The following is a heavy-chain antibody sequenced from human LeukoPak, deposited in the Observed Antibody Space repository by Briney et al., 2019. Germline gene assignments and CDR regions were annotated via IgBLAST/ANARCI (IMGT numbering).Heavy chain of an antibody. J-gene: IGHJ4*02. D-gene: IGHD5-18*01. CDR1: GFTFSSYA. Sequence: GGSLRLSCAASGFTFSSYAMSWVRQAPGKGLEWVAVISYDGSNKYYADSVKGRFTISRDNSKNTLYLQMNSLRAEDTAVYYCARADTAMVYSNPDYWGQGTLVTVSS. CDR2: ISYDGSNK. V-gene: IGHV3-30-3*01. CDR3: ARADTAMVYSNPDY.